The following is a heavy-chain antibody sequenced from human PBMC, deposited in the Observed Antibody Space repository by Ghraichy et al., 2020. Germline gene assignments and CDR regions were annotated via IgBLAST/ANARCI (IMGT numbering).Heavy chain of an antibody. D-gene: IGHD1-26*01. V-gene: IGHV3-30*04. CDR2: ISSDGRNR. Sequence: MHGPRQAPGKGLEWVADISSDGRNRYYADSVKGRFTISRDNSKKTLYLQLNNLTTEDSAVYFCARPHSGSYYPFAFWGQGTLVTVSS. J-gene: IGHJ4*02. CDR3: ARPHSGSYYPFAF.